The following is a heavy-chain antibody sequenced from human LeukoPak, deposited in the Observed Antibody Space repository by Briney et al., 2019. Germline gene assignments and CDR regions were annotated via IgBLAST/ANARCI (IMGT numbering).Heavy chain of an antibody. J-gene: IGHJ4*02. V-gene: IGHV3-33*01. Sequence: GGSLRLSCAASGFTFSSYGMHWVRQAPGKGLEWVAVIWYDGSNKYYADSVKGRFTISRDNSKDTLYLQMNSLRAEDTAVYYCARWINDYGSGVLDYWGQGTLVTVSS. D-gene: IGHD4-17*01. CDR1: GFTFSSYG. CDR2: IWYDGSNK. CDR3: ARWINDYGSGVLDY.